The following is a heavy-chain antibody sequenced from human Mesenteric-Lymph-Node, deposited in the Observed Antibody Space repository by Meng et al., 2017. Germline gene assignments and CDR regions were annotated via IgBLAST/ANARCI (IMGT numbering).Heavy chain of an antibody. V-gene: IGHV4-39*07. CDR1: GGSISSSSYY. CDR3: ARARPATAFDY. D-gene: IGHD2-15*01. Sequence: SETLSPTCTVSGGSISSSSYYWGWIRQPPGKGLEWIGEISHSGGTKYNPSLMSRVTISADTSKNQFYLKLTSVTAADTAVFCCARARPATAFDYWGQGTLVTVSS. CDR2: ISHSGGT. J-gene: IGHJ4*02.